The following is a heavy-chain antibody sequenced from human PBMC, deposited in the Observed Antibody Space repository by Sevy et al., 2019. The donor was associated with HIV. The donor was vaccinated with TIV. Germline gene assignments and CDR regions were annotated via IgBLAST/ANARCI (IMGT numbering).Heavy chain of an antibody. Sequence: GGSLRLSCAASGFTFSNAWMSWVRQAPAKGLEWVGRLKSKTDGGTTDYAAPVKGRFTISRDDSKNTLYLQMNSLKTEDTAVYYCTTSITMIVVVMYYFDYWGQGTLVTVSS. D-gene: IGHD3-22*01. CDR1: GFTFSNAW. J-gene: IGHJ4*02. V-gene: IGHV3-15*01. CDR2: LKSKTDGGTT. CDR3: TTSITMIVVVMYYFDY.